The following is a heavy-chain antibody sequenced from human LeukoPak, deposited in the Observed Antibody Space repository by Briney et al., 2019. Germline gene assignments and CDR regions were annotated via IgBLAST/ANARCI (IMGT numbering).Heavy chain of an antibody. CDR3: ARAGGYSYGHPNDAFDI. CDR1: GFTLSSYW. V-gene: IGHV3-48*04. D-gene: IGHD5-18*01. CDR2: ISSSGSTI. Sequence: PGGSLRLSCAASGFTLSSYWMHWVRQAPGKGLEWVSYISSSGSTIYYADSVKGRFTISRDNAKNSLYLQMNSLRAEDTAVYYCARAGGYSYGHPNDAFDIWGQGTMVTVSS. J-gene: IGHJ3*02.